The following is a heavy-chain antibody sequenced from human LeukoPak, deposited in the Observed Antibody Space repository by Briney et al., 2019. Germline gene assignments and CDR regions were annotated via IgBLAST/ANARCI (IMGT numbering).Heavy chain of an antibody. J-gene: IGHJ4*02. CDR1: DDSINRDF. D-gene: IGHD6-19*01. CDR2: IRHSGRT. V-gene: IGHV4-59*01. Sequence: PSETLSLTCTASDDSINRDFWTWIRQPPGRGLEWIGYIRHSGRTEYNPSLQNRVTKSIDRSKNQFSLRLTSVTAADTAIYYCARLPDISGWPFDYWGQGMLVTVSS. CDR3: ARLPDISGWPFDY.